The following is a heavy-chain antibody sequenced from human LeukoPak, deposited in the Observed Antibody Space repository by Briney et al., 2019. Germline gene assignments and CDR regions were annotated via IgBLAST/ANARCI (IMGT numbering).Heavy chain of an antibody. J-gene: IGHJ6*03. D-gene: IGHD2-2*01. Sequence: GGSLRLSCAASGFTFSSYSMNWVRQAPGQGLEWVSSIGGSGGYIYYADSVRGRFTISRDNAKNSLYLQMNSLRAEDTAVYYCASSIAAIPGATYYYMDVWGRGTTVTVSS. CDR1: GFTFSSYS. V-gene: IGHV3-21*01. CDR3: ASSIAAIPGATYYYMDV. CDR2: IGGSGGYI.